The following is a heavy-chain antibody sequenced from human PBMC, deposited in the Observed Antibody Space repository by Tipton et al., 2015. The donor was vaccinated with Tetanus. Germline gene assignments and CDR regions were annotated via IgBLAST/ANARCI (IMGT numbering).Heavy chain of an antibody. D-gene: IGHD3-10*01. Sequence: TLSLTCDVSGGSLGSDGYSWGWIRQPPGKGLEYIGYIYHSGTASYNPSLKSRVTLSVDRSKNQFSLRLTSVTAADTAVYYCTRANHEFPKKGPFDSWGQGTLVIVS. CDR2: IYHSGTA. CDR1: GGSLGSDGYS. J-gene: IGHJ4*02. CDR3: TRANHEFPKKGPFDS. V-gene: IGHV4-30-2*01.